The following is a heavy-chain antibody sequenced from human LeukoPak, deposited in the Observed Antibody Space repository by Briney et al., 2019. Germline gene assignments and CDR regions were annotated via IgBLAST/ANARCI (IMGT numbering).Heavy chain of an antibody. CDR2: TWYDGSER. CDR3: AKDYYSSGWYPRWFDP. CDR1: GFDFNTYG. D-gene: IGHD6-19*01. V-gene: IGHV3-33*06. J-gene: IGHJ5*02. Sequence: GRSLRLSCAASGFDFNTYGMHWVRQAPGKGLEWLAVTWYDGSERSYADAVKGRFTISRDNSKNTLYLQMNSLRAEDTAVYYCAKDYYSSGWYPRWFDPWGQGTLVTVSS.